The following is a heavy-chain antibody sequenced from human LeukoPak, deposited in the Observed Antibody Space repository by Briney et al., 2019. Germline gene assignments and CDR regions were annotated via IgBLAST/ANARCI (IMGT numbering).Heavy chain of an antibody. V-gene: IGHV4-61*08. D-gene: IGHD6-13*01. Sequence: SQTLSLTCTVSGGSISSGGYYWSWIRQHPGKGLEWIGYIYYSGSTNYNPSLKSRVTISVDTSKNQFSLKLSSVTAADTAVYYCARFIAAAARDDRFDPWGQGTLVTVSS. CDR2: IYYSGST. CDR1: GGSISSGGYY. J-gene: IGHJ5*02. CDR3: ARFIAAAARDDRFDP.